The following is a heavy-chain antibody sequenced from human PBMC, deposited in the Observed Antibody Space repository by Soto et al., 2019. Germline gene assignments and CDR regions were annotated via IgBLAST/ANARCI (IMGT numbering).Heavy chain of an antibody. J-gene: IGHJ6*02. CDR2: VYNSGST. Sequence: QVQLQESGPGLVKPSEALTLPCTVSGGSISSYYWGWLRQPAGKRLEWIVRVYNSGSTNYNPYLKRRVTRSVDTSKNQFSLNLSSVTVADTAVYYCARDAGFGEYGMDVWGQGTTVTVSS. CDR1: GGSISSYY. D-gene: IGHD3-10*01. CDR3: ARDAGFGEYGMDV. V-gene: IGHV4-4*07.